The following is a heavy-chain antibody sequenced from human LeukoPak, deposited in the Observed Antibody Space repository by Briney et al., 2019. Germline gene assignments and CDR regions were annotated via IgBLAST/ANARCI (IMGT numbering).Heavy chain of an antibody. V-gene: IGHV3-7*01. D-gene: IGHD5-18*01. CDR2: IKKDGSEK. J-gene: IGHJ4*02. CDR1: GFMFSSHW. CDR3: ARDLSGVTGYTYGRGIDY. Sequence: GGSLRLSCAASGFMFSSHWMSWVRQAPGKGLEWVANIKKDGSEKYYVDSVKGRFTISRDNAKTSLHLQMNSLRAEDTAVYYCARDLSGVTGYTYGRGIDYWGQGTLVTVSS.